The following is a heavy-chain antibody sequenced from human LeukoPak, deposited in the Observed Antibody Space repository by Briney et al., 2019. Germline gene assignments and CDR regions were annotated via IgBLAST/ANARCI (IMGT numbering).Heavy chain of an antibody. J-gene: IGHJ6*04. CDR3: ARDRSSYDGMDV. D-gene: IGHD6-6*01. V-gene: IGHV3-53*01. Sequence: GGSLRLSCAASGFTISFNCMSWVRQAPGKGLEWVSVIYSGGSTYYADSVKGRLTISRDNSKNTLYLQMNSLRAEDTAVYYCARDRSSYDGMDVWGKWTTVTVAS. CDR2: IYSGGST. CDR1: GFTISFNC.